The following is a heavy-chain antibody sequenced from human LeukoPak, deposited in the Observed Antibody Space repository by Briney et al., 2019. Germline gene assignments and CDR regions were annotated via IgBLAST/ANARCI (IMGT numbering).Heavy chain of an antibody. V-gene: IGHV3-48*03. CDR2: ISSSGNTI. Sequence: GGPLRLSCAASGFTFRGYEMNWVRQAPGKGLEWVSYISSSGNTIYYADSVKGRFTISRDNAKNSLFLQMNSLRAEDTAVYYCARLVAITQAFDPWGQGTLVTVSS. CDR3: ARLVAITQAFDP. J-gene: IGHJ5*02. CDR1: GFTFRGYE. D-gene: IGHD5-24*01.